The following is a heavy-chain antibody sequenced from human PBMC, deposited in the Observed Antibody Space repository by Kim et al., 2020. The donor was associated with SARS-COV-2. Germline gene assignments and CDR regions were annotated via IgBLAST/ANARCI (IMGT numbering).Heavy chain of an antibody. J-gene: IGHJ4*02. CDR1: GFRFITYA. Sequence: GGSLRLSCAASGFRFITYAMGWVRQAPGKGLEWVSTISASGGSTYYADSVNGRFTISRDNSKNTLYMQMSSLRVEVTAVYYCASWAAGAAYWGQGTLVTVSS. V-gene: IGHV3-23*01. CDR2: ISASGGST. D-gene: IGHD6-13*01. CDR3: ASWAAGAAY.